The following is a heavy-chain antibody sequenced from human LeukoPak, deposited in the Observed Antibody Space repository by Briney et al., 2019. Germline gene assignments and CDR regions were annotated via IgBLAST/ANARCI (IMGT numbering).Heavy chain of an antibody. V-gene: IGHV3-30-3*01. CDR1: GFTFSSYA. Sequence: PGGSLRLSCAASGFTFSSYAMHWVRQAPGKGLEWVAVISYEGSNKYYADSVKGRFTISRDNSKNTLYLQMDSLRAEDTAVYYCARDSGSSGWSLPVYFDYWGQGTLVTVSS. CDR3: ARDSGSSGWSLPVYFDY. D-gene: IGHD6-19*01. CDR2: ISYEGSNK. J-gene: IGHJ4*02.